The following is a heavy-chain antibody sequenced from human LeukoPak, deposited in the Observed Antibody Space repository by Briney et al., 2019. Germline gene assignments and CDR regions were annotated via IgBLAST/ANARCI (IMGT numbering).Heavy chain of an antibody. V-gene: IGHV3-21*01. CDR1: GFTFSSYS. CDR2: ISSSSSYI. CDR3: ARGWFGELWYYFDY. Sequence: GGSLRLSCVASGFTFSSYSMNWVRQAPGKGLEWVSSISSSSSYIYYADSVKGRFTISRDNAKNSLYLQMNSLRAEDTAVYYCARGWFGELWYYFDYWGQGTLVTVSS. J-gene: IGHJ4*02. D-gene: IGHD3-10*01.